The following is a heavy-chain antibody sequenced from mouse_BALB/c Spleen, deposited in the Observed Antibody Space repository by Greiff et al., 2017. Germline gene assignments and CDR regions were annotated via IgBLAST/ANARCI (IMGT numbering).Heavy chain of an antibody. CDR1: GFTFSSFG. CDR2: ISSGSSTI. CDR3: ARPTYGVVEGFAY. D-gene: IGHD1-1*01. Sequence: EVKLMESGGGLVQPGGSRKLSCAASGFTFSSFGMHWVRQAPEKGLEWVAYISSGSSTIYYADTVKGRFTISRDNPKNTLFLQMTSLRSEDTAMYYCARPTYGVVEGFAYWGQGTLVTVSA. J-gene: IGHJ3*01. V-gene: IGHV5-17*02.